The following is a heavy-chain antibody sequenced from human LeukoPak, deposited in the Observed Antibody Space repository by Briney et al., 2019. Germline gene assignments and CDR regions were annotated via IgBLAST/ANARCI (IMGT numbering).Heavy chain of an antibody. V-gene: IGHV3-30*18. CDR3: AKAVGSISWSFDY. J-gene: IGHJ4*02. CDR2: ISHDGSDK. Sequence: GRSLRLSCEASGFTFSTYAMHWVRQAPGKGLEWVALISHDGSDKNYADSVKGRFTISRDNSNSTLYLQMDSLRGDDAAVYYCAKAVGSISWSFDYWGQGTLVTVSS. CDR1: GFTFSTYA. D-gene: IGHD6-13*01.